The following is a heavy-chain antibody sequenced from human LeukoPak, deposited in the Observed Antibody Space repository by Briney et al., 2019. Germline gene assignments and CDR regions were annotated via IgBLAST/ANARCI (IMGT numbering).Heavy chain of an antibody. V-gene: IGHV1-2*02. CDR2: INPNSGGT. J-gene: IGHJ4*02. CDR3: ARVRIAGATTWEY. CDR1: GYTFTGYY. Sequence: ASVKVSCKASGYTFTGYYIHWVRQAPGQGPEWMGWINPNSGGTNYAQKFQGRVTMTRDASISTAYMELSSLTSDDTAVYYCARVRIAGATTWEYWGQGTQVTASS. D-gene: IGHD1-26*01.